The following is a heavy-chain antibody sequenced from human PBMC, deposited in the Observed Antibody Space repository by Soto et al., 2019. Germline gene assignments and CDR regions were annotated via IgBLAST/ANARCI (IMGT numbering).Heavy chain of an antibody. Sequence: SVKVSCKASGGTFSSYAISWVRQAPGQGLEWMGGIIPIFGTANYAQKFQGRVTITADESTSTAYMELSSLRSEDTAVYYCALFGQQLVQPGDYWGQGTLVTVSP. J-gene: IGHJ4*02. CDR2: IIPIFGTA. CDR1: GGTFSSYA. V-gene: IGHV1-69*13. D-gene: IGHD6-13*01. CDR3: ALFGQQLVQPGDY.